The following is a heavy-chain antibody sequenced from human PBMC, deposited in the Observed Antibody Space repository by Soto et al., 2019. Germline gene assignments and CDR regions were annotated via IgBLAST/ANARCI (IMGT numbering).Heavy chain of an antibody. J-gene: IGHJ6*02. CDR2: IYPGDSDT. V-gene: IGHV5-51*01. Sequence: PGESLKISGKGSGYSFTSYWIGWVRQMPGKGLEWMGIIYPGDSDTRYSPSFQGQVTISADKSISTAYLQWSSLKASDTAMYYCARTMVRGKNYYGVDVWGQGTTVTVS. CDR3: ARTMVRGKNYYGVDV. D-gene: IGHD3-10*01. CDR1: GYSFTSYW.